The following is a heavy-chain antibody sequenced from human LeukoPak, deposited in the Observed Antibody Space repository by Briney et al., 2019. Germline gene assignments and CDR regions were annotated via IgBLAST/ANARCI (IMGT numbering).Heavy chain of an antibody. CDR3: VRDPAFEYVWGTYRPDPYFDY. CDR2: TSKDASHK. J-gene: IGHJ4*02. D-gene: IGHD3-16*02. CDR1: GFIFGSHG. Sequence: GGSLRLSCAASGFIFGSHGMHWVRQAPGKGLEWLAGTSKDASHKHYADSVKGRFTISRDNSKSTLYLQMNGLTADDTAVYYCVRDPAFEYVWGTYRPDPYFDYWGQGVLVTVS. V-gene: IGHV3-30*03.